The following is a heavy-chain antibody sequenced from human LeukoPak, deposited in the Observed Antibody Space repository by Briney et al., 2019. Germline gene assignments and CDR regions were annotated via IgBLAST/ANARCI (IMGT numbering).Heavy chain of an antibody. D-gene: IGHD2-8*02. CDR2: ISANGGSS. CDR3: TKSTDYWYYGMDV. Sequence: STRPARPLARSTFSTFSIEWVRHPPGDGPEWVSGISANGGSSTYADSVRGRFTSSRDNSRNTLYLQMSSLRVDDTATYYCTKSTDYWYYGMDVWGQGTTVTVSS. J-gene: IGHJ6*02. V-gene: IGHV3-23*01. CDR1: RSTFSTFS.